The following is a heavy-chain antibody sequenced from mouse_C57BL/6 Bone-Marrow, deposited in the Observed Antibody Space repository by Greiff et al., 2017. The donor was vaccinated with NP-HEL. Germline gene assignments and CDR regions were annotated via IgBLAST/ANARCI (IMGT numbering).Heavy chain of an antibody. J-gene: IGHJ4*01. D-gene: IGHD2-3*01. CDR1: GFTFSSYA. CDR2: ISDGGSYT. CDR3: ARVDGYYPFAMDY. Sequence: DVKLVESGGGLVKPGGSLKLSCAASGFTFSSYAMSWVRQTPEKRLEWVATISDGGSYTYYPDNVKGRFTISRDNAKNNLYLQMSHLKSEDTAMYYCARVDGYYPFAMDYWGQGTSVTVSS. V-gene: IGHV5-4*03.